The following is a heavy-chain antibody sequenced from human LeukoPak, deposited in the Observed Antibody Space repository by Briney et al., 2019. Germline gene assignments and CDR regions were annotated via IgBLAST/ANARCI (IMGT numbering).Heavy chain of an antibody. V-gene: IGHV1-18*01. D-gene: IGHD3-3*01. CDR3: ARDQHPLRFLEWLSSPYYYYGMDV. Sequence: ASVKVSCKASGYTFTSYGISWVRQAPGQGLEWMGWISAYNGNTNYAQKLQGRVTMTTDTSTSTAYMELRSLRSDDTAVYYCARDQHPLRFLEWLSSPYYYYGMDVWGQGTTVTVSS. CDR2: ISAYNGNT. CDR1: GYTFTSYG. J-gene: IGHJ6*02.